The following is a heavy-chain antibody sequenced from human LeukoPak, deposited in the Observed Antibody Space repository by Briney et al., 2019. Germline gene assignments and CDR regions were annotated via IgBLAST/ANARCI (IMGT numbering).Heavy chain of an antibody. CDR3: ATDPASYCISLTCDFDY. Sequence: GGSLRLSCAASGFTFSSYWMSWVRQAPGKGLKGVANIKQDGSEKYYVGSVKGRFTISRDNAKNSLYLQMNTLGAEDTAVYYCATDPASYCISLTCDFDYWGQGTLVTVSS. CDR1: GFTFSSYW. CDR2: IKQDGSEK. J-gene: IGHJ4*02. V-gene: IGHV3-7*01. D-gene: IGHD3-3*02.